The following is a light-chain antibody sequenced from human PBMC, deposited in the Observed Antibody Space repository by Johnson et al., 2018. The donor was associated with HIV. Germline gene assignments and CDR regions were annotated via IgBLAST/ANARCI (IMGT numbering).Light chain of an antibody. CDR1: SSNIGNNY. J-gene: IGLJ1*01. CDR3: GTWDSSLSAYV. Sequence: QSVLTQPPSVSAAPGQKVTISCSGSSSNIGNNYVSWYQQLPGTAPKLLIYENNKRPSGIPDRISGSKSGTSATLGITGLQTGDEADYYCGTWDSSLSAYVFGNGTKVTVL. CDR2: ENN. V-gene: IGLV1-51*02.